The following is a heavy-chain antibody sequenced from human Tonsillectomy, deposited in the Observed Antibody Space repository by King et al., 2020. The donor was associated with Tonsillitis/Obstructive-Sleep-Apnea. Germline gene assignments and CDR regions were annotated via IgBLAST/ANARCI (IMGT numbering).Heavy chain of an antibody. D-gene: IGHD2-2*01. J-gene: IGHJ6*03. Sequence: VQLQQWGAGLLKPSETLSLICAVYGGSFSGYYWSWIRQPPGKGLEWIGEINHSGSTNYNSSLKSRVTISVDTSKNPFSLKLSSVTAADTAVYYCARAPIVVVPAATLRVHHYMDVWGKGTTVTVSS. CDR1: GGSFSGYY. CDR2: INHSGST. CDR3: ARAPIVVVPAATLRVHHYMDV. V-gene: IGHV4-34*01.